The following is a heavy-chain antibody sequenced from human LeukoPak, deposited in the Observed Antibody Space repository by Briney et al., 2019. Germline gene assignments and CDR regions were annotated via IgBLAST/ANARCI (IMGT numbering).Heavy chain of an antibody. CDR2: INPNSGGT. Sequence: ASVKVSCKASGYTFTGYYMHWVRQAPGQGLEWMGWINPNSGGTNYAQKFQGRATMTRDTSVSTAYMELSRLRSDDTAVYYCARVFRQWLVRNAFDIWGQGTMVTVSS. CDR3: ARVFRQWLVRNAFDI. CDR1: GYTFTGYY. D-gene: IGHD6-19*01. V-gene: IGHV1-2*02. J-gene: IGHJ3*02.